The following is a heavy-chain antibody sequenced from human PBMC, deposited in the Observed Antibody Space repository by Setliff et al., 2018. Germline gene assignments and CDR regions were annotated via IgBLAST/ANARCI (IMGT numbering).Heavy chain of an antibody. Sequence: GPPVKVSCKASGYAFGSSGISWVRQAPGQGLEWMGWISAYNGYIVYTQKFQGRVTMTTDTSTTTAYMEVRSLRSDDTAVYYCARDRKEIVVKPPAASLDYWGQGTQVTVSS. CDR3: ARDRKEIVVKPPAASLDY. D-gene: IGHD2-2*01. CDR2: ISAYNGYI. J-gene: IGHJ4*02. CDR1: GYAFGSSG. V-gene: IGHV1-18*01.